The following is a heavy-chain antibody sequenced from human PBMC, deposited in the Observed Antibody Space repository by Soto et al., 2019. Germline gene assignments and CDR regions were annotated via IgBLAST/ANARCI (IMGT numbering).Heavy chain of an antibody. CDR2: ISSNGGST. CDR1: GFTFSSYA. V-gene: IGHV3-64*02. J-gene: IGHJ3*02. Sequence: EVQLVESGEGLVQPGGSLRLSCAASGFTFSSYAMHWVRQAPGKGLEYVSAISSNGGSTYYADSVKGRFTISRDNSKNTLYLQMGSLRAEDLAVYYCARSDDSSSRSAFDIWGQGKMVTVSS. D-gene: IGHD6-13*01. CDR3: ARSDDSSSRSAFDI.